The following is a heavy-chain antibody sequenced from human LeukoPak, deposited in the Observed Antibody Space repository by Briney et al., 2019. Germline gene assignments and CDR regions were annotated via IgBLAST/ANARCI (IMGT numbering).Heavy chain of an antibody. CDR2: MKQDGSEK. Sequence: QTGGSLRLSCTASGLTLSNYWMIWVRQAPGKGLQWVAKMKQDGSEKYYVDSVKGRFTISRDNSKNTVYLQMRNLRVEHTAVYYCAKVVAGNIDYYFDYWGQGILVAVSS. CDR1: GLTLSNYW. V-gene: IGHV3-7*03. J-gene: IGHJ4*02. CDR3: AKVVAGNIDYYFDY. D-gene: IGHD2/OR15-2a*01.